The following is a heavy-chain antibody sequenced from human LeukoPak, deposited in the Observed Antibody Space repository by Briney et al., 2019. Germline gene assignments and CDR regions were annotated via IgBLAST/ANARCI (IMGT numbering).Heavy chain of an antibody. J-gene: IGHJ4*02. CDR3: ARGEAPAARVDY. D-gene: IGHD2-2*01. V-gene: IGHV4-39*07. CDR2: IYYSGST. CDR1: GGSISSSSYY. Sequence: SETLSLTCTVSGGSISSSSYYWGWIRQPPGKGLERIGSIYYSGSTYYNPSLKSRVTISVDTSKNQFSLKLSSVTAADTAVYYCARGEAPAARVDYWGQGTLVTVSS.